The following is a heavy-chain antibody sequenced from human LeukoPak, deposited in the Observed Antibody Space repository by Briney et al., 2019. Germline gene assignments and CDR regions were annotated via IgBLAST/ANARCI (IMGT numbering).Heavy chain of an antibody. Sequence: GGSLRLSCAASGFTFSTYGMHWVRQAPGKGLEWVAFIRYDGSNKYYADSVKGRYSISRDNSKNSLYLQMNSLRAEDTAVYYCARDSSWSGDDAFDIWGQGTMVTVSS. CDR3: ARDSSWSGDDAFDI. V-gene: IGHV3-30*02. CDR1: GFTFSTYG. J-gene: IGHJ3*02. CDR2: IRYDGSNK. D-gene: IGHD6-13*01.